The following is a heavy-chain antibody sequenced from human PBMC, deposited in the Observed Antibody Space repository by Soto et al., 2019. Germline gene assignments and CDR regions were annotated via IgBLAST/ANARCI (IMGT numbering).Heavy chain of an antibody. CDR1: GYTLTELS. J-gene: IGHJ3*02. CDR3: ATRPGYCSGGSCYSYAFDI. V-gene: IGHV1-24*01. D-gene: IGHD2-15*01. Sequence: ASVKVSCKVSGYTLTELSMHWVRQAPGKGLEWMGGSDPEDGETIYAQKFQGRVTMTEDTSTDTAYMELSSLRSEDTAVYYCATRPGYCSGGSCYSYAFDIWGQGTMVTVSS. CDR2: SDPEDGET.